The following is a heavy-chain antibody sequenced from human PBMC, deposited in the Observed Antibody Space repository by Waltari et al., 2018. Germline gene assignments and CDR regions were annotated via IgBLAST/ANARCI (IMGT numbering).Heavy chain of an antibody. J-gene: IGHJ5*02. D-gene: IGHD6-19*01. CDR2: IYYSGST. V-gene: IGHV4-39*07. Sequence: QLQLQESGPGLVKPSETLSLTCTVSGGSISSSSYYWGWIRQPPGKGLEWIGSIYYSGSTYYNPSLKSRVTISVDTSKNQFSLKLSSVTAADTAVYYCARQVAGTTYNWFDPWGQGTLVTVSS. CDR1: GGSISSSSYY. CDR3: ARQVAGTTYNWFDP.